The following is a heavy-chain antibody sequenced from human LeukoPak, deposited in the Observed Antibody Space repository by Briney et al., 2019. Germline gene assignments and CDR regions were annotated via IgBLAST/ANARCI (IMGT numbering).Heavy chain of an antibody. CDR2: IYHTGNT. D-gene: IGHD4-23*01. Sequence: SETLSLTCTVSGGSISNNNYYWGWIRQPPGKGLEWIGSIYHTGNTYYNPSLKSRVTISVVTSKNQFSLKLNSVTAADTAVYYCARRYSGNLGDAFDIWGQGTMVTVSS. CDR1: GGSISNNNYY. CDR3: ARRYSGNLGDAFDI. J-gene: IGHJ3*02. V-gene: IGHV4-39*01.